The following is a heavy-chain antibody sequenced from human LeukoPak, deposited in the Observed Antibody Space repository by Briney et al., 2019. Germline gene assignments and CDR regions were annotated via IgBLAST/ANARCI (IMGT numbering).Heavy chain of an antibody. CDR2: IIPILGIA. Sequence: ASVKVSCKASGGTFSSYAISWVRQAPGQGLEWMGRIIPILGIANYAQKFQGRVTITADKSTSTAYMELSSLRSEDTAVYYCARSYKAYSSGWYYFDYWGQGTLVTVSS. CDR1: GGTFSSYA. CDR3: ARSYKAYSSGWYYFDY. D-gene: IGHD6-19*01. V-gene: IGHV1-69*04. J-gene: IGHJ4*02.